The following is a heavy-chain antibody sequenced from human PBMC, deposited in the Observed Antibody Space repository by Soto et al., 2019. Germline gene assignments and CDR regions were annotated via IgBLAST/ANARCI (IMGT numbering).Heavy chain of an antibody. D-gene: IGHD4-17*01. J-gene: IGHJ3*02. CDR3: ARGHYGNGFDI. V-gene: IGHV5-51*01. CDR2: IYPGDSET. CDR1: GYSFAFYW. Sequence: PGESLKISCKGSGYSFAFYWIAWVRQMPGKGLEWMGIIYPGDSETRYSPSFQGQVTISADKSISTAYLQWSSLKASDTAMYFCARGHYGNGFDIWGQGTLVTVSS.